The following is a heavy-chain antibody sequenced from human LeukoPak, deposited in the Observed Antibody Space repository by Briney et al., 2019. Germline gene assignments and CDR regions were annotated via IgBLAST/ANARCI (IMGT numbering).Heavy chain of an antibody. J-gene: IGHJ4*02. CDR3: AKVLSTSAYGGSD. CDR2: ISGNGGYT. V-gene: IGHV3-23*01. Sequence: MHWVRQAPGKGLEWVSSISGNGGYTYYADSVKGQFTISRDNSKNTLYLQMNSLRAEDTAIYYCAKVLSTSAYGGSDWGQGTLVTVSS. D-gene: IGHD5-12*01.